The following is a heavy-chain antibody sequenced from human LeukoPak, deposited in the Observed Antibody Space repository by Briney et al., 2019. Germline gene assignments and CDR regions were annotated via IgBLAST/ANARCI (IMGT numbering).Heavy chain of an antibody. Sequence: GGSLRLSCAASGFSFSSYAMTWVRQAPGKGPEWISSNTDSGGNTYSADSVKGRFTISRDDSKNTLYLQMNSLRVEDTAVYYCAKAPERSCNGASCYPLDYWGQGTLLTVSS. CDR2: NTDSGGNT. V-gene: IGHV3-23*01. D-gene: IGHD2-15*01. CDR3: AKAPERSCNGASCYPLDY. CDR1: GFSFSSYA. J-gene: IGHJ4*02.